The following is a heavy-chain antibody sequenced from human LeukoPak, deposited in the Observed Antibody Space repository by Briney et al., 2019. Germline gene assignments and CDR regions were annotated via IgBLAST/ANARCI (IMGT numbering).Heavy chain of an antibody. Sequence: GASVKVSCKASEYTFTGYYMHWVRQAPGQGLEWMGWINPNSGGTNYAQKFQGRVTMTRDTSISTAYMELSRLRSDDTAVYYCARDWVICSGGSCYSAAFDIWGQGTMVTVSS. CDR1: EYTFTGYY. D-gene: IGHD2-15*01. CDR3: ARDWVICSGGSCYSAAFDI. CDR2: INPNSGGT. J-gene: IGHJ3*02. V-gene: IGHV1-2*02.